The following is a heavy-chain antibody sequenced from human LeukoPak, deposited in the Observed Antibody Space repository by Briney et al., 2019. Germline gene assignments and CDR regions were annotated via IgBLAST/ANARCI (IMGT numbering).Heavy chain of an antibody. Sequence: SVKVSCKASGYTFTSYGISWVRQAPGQGLEWMGGIIPIFGTANYAQKFQGRVTITADESTSTAYMELSSLRSEGTAVYYCADGYSYGFAFDIWGQGTMVTVSS. CDR1: GYTFTSYG. J-gene: IGHJ3*02. D-gene: IGHD5-18*01. V-gene: IGHV1-69*13. CDR3: ADGYSYGFAFDI. CDR2: IIPIFGTA.